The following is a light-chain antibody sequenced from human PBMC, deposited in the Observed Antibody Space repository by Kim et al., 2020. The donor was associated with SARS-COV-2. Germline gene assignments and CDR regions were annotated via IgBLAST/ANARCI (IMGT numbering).Light chain of an antibody. CDR2: AAS. CDR3: QQNYFTPIS. V-gene: IGKV1-39*01. CDR1: QDISRY. J-gene: IGKJ5*01. Sequence: ASVGDRVTITCRASQDISRYLNWYQQKPGKAPNLLIYAASNLQSGVPLRFSGSGSWADFTLTISNLQPEDSAVYYCQQNYFTPISFGQGTRLEIK.